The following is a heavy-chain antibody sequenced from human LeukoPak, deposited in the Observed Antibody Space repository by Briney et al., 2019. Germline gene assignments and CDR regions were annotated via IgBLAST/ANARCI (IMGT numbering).Heavy chain of an antibody. CDR1: GGSFSGYY. CDR2: INHSVSA. Sequence: SETLSLSCAVSGGSFSGYYWSWIRHPPRKGLGWVGEINHSVSANYNPPLKSRDTISVDTSKNQFSVKLSSVTAADTAVYYGARVVGDFWSGYYPVDYWGQGTLVTVSS. CDR3: ARVVGDFWSGYYPVDY. V-gene: IGHV4-34*01. D-gene: IGHD3-3*01. J-gene: IGHJ4*02.